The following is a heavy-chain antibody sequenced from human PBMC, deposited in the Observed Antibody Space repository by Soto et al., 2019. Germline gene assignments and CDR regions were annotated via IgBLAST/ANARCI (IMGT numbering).Heavy chain of an antibody. CDR2: ISAYNGNT. CDR1: GYTFTSYG. CDR3: ARDGRGRYDFWSGYYDPRTANGMDV. J-gene: IGHJ6*02. Sequence: ASVKVSCKASGYTFTSYGISWVRQAPGQGLEWMGWISAYNGNTNYAQKLQGRVTMTTDTSTSTAYMELRSLRSDDTAVYYCARDGRGRYDFWSGYYDPRTANGMDVWGQGTTVTVSS. D-gene: IGHD3-3*01. V-gene: IGHV1-18*01.